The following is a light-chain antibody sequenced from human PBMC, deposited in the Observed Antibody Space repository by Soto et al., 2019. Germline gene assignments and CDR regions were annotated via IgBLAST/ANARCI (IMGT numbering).Light chain of an antibody. CDR2: GES. V-gene: IGKV3-15*01. J-gene: IGKJ5*01. Sequence: EIVMTQSPATLSVSPGERATLSCRASESVSSNLAWYQQKPGQAPRLLIYGESTSATGIPARFSGSGCGTEFTLPTRSLQSDDVGVYYCQQYNNWAAFTVGQGTRLDIK. CDR1: ESVSSN. CDR3: QQYNNWAAFT.